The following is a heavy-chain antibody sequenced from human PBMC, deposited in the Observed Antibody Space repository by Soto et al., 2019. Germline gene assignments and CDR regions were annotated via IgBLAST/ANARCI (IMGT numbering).Heavy chain of an antibody. V-gene: IGHV4-4*02. CDR1: GDSVSSRFW. J-gene: IGHJ4*02. D-gene: IGHD6-13*01. CDR3: ARYNAASGTYYFDY. Sequence: QVELQESGPGLVKPSGTLSLTCAVSGDSVSSRFWWSWVRQSPGKGLEWIGEIYHSGSANYNPSLKSRVTMSVDNSKNQFSLKLNSVTAADTAVCYCARYNAASGTYYFDYWGQGTLVTVSS. CDR2: IYHSGSA.